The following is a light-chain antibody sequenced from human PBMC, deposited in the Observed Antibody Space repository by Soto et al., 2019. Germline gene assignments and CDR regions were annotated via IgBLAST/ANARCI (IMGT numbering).Light chain of an antibody. J-gene: IGKJ3*01. Sequence: EVVMTQSPATLSVSPGERATLSCRASQSVRDNLAWYQQKPGQAPRLLIYGASTRATGVPDRFTGRGSVTEFTLTISSLEPEDFAVYYCQQRSNLFTFGPGTTVEIK. V-gene: IGKV3-15*01. CDR3: QQRSNLFT. CDR2: GAS. CDR1: QSVRDN.